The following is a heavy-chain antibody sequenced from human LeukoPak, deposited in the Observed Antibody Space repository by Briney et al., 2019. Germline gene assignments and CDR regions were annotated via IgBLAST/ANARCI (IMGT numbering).Heavy chain of an antibody. J-gene: IGHJ4*02. D-gene: IGHD3-22*01. CDR1: GFTFSSYW. V-gene: IGHV3-74*01. CDR2: INSDGSST. CDR3: AKDQRTMIVVVLVY. Sequence: GGSLRLSCAASGFTFSSYWMHWVRQAPGKGLVWVSRINSDGSSTSYADSVKGRFTISRDNAKNTLYLQMNSLRAEDTAVYYCAKDQRTMIVVVLVYWGQGTLVTVSS.